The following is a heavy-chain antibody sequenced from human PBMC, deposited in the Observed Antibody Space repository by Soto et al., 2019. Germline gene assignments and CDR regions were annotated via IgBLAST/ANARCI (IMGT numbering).Heavy chain of an antibody. CDR3: ARVVRDFTNGVCYRGPFDY. Sequence: QLQLQESGSGLVKPSQTLSLTCAVSGGSISSGGYSWSWIRQPPGKGLEWIGYIYHSGSTYYNPSLKSRVTISVDRSKNQFSLKLSSVTAADTAVYYCARVVRDFTNGVCYRGPFDYWGQGTLVTVSS. V-gene: IGHV4-30-2*01. CDR1: GGSISSGGYS. J-gene: IGHJ4*02. D-gene: IGHD2-8*01. CDR2: IYHSGST.